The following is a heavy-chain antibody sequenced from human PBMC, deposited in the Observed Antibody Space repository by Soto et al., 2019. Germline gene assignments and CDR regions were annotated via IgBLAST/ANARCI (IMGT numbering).Heavy chain of an antibody. CDR1: GFTFDDYA. J-gene: IGHJ4*02. CDR2: ISWHHGGI. V-gene: IGHV3-9*01. D-gene: IGHD3-10*01. Sequence: ESGGGLVQPGGSLRLSCVVSGFTFDDYAMHWVRQAPGKGLEWVSSISWHHGGIAYADSVRGLFTVSRDNAKNSMYLQMNRLRREDTAFYYCIRKYYSTLGYYWGQGTLVTVSS. CDR3: IRKYYSTLGYY.